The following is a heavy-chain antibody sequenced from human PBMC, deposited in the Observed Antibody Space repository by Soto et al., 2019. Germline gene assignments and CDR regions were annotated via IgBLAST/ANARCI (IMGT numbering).Heavy chain of an antibody. CDR1: GGSFSGYY. V-gene: IGHV4-34*01. J-gene: IGHJ4*02. CDR3: ARGRATPPYSSSSNGGGFDY. D-gene: IGHD6-6*01. Sequence: QVQLQQWGAGLLKPSETLSLTCAVYGGSFSGYYWSWIRQPPGKGLEWIGEINHSGSTNYNPSLTSRVTISVDTSKNQFSLKLSSVTAADTAVYYCARGRATPPYSSSSNGGGFDYWGQGTLVTVSS. CDR2: INHSGST.